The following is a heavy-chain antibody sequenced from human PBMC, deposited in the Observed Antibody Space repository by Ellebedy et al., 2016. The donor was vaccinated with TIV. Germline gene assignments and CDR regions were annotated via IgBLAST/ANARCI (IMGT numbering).Heavy chain of an antibody. CDR1: GVSITSHF. CDR3: ARPGPQWFDAFDL. V-gene: IGHV4-4*07. D-gene: IGHD3-22*01. CDR2: LHPSGTP. J-gene: IGHJ3*01. Sequence: SETLSLTCAVSGVSITSHFWTWIRQPAGGGLEWIGRLHPSGTPNYNPSLNSRVIMSRDTSKDQFSLKLSSVTAADTAVYYCARPGPQWFDAFDLWGQGTLVTVSS.